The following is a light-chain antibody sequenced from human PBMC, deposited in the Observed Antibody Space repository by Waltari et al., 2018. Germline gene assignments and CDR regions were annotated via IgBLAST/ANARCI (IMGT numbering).Light chain of an antibody. CDR3: QQRSNWPRT. J-gene: IGKJ1*01. CDR2: DAS. V-gene: IGKV3-11*01. CDR1: QSVSSY. Sequence: EIVLTQSPATLSLSPRERATLSCRASQSVSSYLAWYQQKPGHAPRLLIYDASNRATGIPARFSGSGSGTDFTLTISSLEPEDFAVYYCQQRSNWPRTFGQGTKVEIK.